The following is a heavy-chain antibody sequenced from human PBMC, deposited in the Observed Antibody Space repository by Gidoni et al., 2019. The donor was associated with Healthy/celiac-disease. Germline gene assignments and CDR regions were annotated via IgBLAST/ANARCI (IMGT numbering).Heavy chain of an antibody. CDR3: ASSPAVTTHPDGFDI. CDR1: AGSISGSTHY. J-gene: IGHJ3*02. D-gene: IGHD4-17*01. CDR2: IYYRGST. V-gene: IGHV4-39*07. Sequence: QLQLQGSGPGQRKPSEPLPVTRTVPAGSISGSTHYWGWIRPPPGKRLEWIGSIYYRGSTDYNPSLKSRLTISVDTSKNQFSLKLRSVTAADTAVYYCASSPAVTTHPDGFDIWGQGTMVTVSS.